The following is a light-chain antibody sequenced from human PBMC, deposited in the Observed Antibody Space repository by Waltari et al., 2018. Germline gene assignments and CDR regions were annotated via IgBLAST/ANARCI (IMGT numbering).Light chain of an antibody. CDR3: QQYNNWPYT. CDR1: QSVSSN. J-gene: IGKJ2*01. CDR2: GAS. Sequence: DIVMTQSPATLSVYPGERATLSCRASQSVSSNLAWYQQKPVQVPRLLIYGASTRATGVPARFSGGGSGTEFTLTISSLQSEDFAVYYCQQYNNWPYTFGQGTKLEIK. V-gene: IGKV3-15*01.